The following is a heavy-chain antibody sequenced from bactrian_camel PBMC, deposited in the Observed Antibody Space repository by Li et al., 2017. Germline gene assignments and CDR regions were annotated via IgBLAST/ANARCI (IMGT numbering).Heavy chain of an antibody. CDR3: AADAGGCLGRRTWTSTYRYDY. CDR1: GSGYISGTAC. V-gene: IGHV3S54*01. J-gene: IGHJ4*01. D-gene: IGHD3*01. CDR2: IYAAGDSA. Sequence: HVQLVESGGGSVNAGGSLTLSCAASGSGYISGTACMGWFRQVPGKEREGVAVIYAAGDSAYYGDSVKVRFTISKNNAKNTLYLQMNSLKPEDTGMYYCAADAGGCLGRRTWTSTYRYDYWGQGTQVTVS.